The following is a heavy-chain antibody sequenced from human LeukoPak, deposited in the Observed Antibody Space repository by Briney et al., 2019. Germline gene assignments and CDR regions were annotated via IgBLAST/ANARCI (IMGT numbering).Heavy chain of an antibody. CDR3: ARLEVSSGWSEGDY. Sequence: GESLKISCKGSGYSFTXXXXXWVRQMPGKXLXXXXXXYPGDSDTRYSPSFQGQVTISADKSISTAYLQCSSLKASDTAMYYCARLEVSSGWSEGDYWGQGTLVTVSS. CDR1: GYSFTXXX. V-gene: IGHV5-51*01. J-gene: IGHJ4*02. D-gene: IGHD6-19*01. CDR2: XYPGDSDT.